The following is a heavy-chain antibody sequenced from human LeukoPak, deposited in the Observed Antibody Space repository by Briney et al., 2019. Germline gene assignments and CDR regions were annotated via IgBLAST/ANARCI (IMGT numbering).Heavy chain of an antibody. D-gene: IGHD3-3*01. Sequence: GGSLRLSCAASGFTFSNAWMSWVRQAPRKGLEWVVRIKSKTDGGTTDYAAPVKGRFTISRDDSKNTLYRQMNSLKTEDTAVYYCTTYDFWSVSYAFDIWGQGTMVTVSS. CDR3: TTYDFWSVSYAFDI. CDR2: IKSKTDGGTT. V-gene: IGHV3-15*01. CDR1: GFTFSNAW. J-gene: IGHJ3*02.